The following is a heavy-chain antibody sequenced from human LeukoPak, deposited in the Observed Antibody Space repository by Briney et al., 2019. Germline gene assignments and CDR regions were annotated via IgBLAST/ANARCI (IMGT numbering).Heavy chain of an antibody. CDR3: GRAFRTPSWFIGY. D-gene: IGHD3-10*01. Sequence: GGSLRLSCAASGFTFSSYAMTWVRQAPGKGLEWVSSISNSADVRYHADTVKGRFTISRDNSKNTLYLQMNRLRAGDTAVYYCGRAFRTPSWFIGYWGQGALVTVSS. CDR1: GFTFSSYA. CDR2: ISNSADVR. J-gene: IGHJ4*02. V-gene: IGHV3-23*01.